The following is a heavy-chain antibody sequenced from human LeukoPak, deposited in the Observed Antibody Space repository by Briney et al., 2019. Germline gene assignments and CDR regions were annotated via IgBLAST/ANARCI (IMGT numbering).Heavy chain of an antibody. Sequence: GGSLRLSCAASGFTFSNYSLHWVRQAPGEGLEWVAVISYDGNNKYYADSVKGRFTISRDNSKNTLYLQMNSLRAEDTAVYYCARDRGADILTAYSSGDYWGQGTLVTVSS. J-gene: IGHJ4*02. CDR1: GFTFSNYS. D-gene: IGHD3-9*01. CDR2: ISYDGNNK. CDR3: ARDRGADILTAYSSGDY. V-gene: IGHV3-30-3*01.